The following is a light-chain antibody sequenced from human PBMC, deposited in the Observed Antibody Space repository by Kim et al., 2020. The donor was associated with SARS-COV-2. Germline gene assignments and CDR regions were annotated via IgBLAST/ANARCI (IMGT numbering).Light chain of an antibody. J-gene: IGKJ4*01. CDR3: QHYNNYPLT. Sequence: APVGDRVASTCRPSQEISNNLVWFQQKEGKAPKSLIYAASNWQSGVPSKFAGRGSGTDFTLTISSLKPEDFATYYGQHYNNYPLTFGGGTTVDIK. CDR2: AAS. CDR1: QEISNN. V-gene: IGKV1-16*02.